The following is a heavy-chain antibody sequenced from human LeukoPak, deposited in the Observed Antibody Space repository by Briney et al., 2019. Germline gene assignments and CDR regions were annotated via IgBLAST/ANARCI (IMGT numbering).Heavy chain of an antibody. V-gene: IGHV1-2*02. D-gene: IGHD6-13*01. CDR3: AREYSSSWYGSYYFDY. J-gene: IGHJ4*02. Sequence: ASVKVSCKASGYTFTGYYMHWVRQAPGQGLEWMGWINPNSGGTNYAQKFQGRVTMTRDTSISTAYMELSRLRSDDTAVYYCAREYSSSWYGSYYFDYWGQGTLVTVSS. CDR2: INPNSGGT. CDR1: GYTFTGYY.